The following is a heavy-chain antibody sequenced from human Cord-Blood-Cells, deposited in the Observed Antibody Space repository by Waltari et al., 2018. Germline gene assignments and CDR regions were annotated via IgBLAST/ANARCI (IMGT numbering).Heavy chain of an antibody. CDR3: AKARYSYGYEFDY. V-gene: IGHV3-9*01. D-gene: IGHD5-18*01. CDR2: ISWNSGSI. J-gene: IGHJ4*02. CDR1: GFTFDDYA. Sequence: EVQLVESGGGLVQPGRSLRLSCAASGFTFDDYAMHWVRQAPGNGLEWVSGISWNSGSIGYADSVKGRFTISRDNAKNSLYLQMNSLRAEDTALYYCAKARYSYGYEFDYWGQGTLVTVSS.